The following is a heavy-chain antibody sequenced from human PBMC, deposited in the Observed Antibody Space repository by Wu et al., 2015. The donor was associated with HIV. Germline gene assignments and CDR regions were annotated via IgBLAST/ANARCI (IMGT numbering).Heavy chain of an antibody. Sequence: QVQLVQSGAEVKKPGASVKVSCKTSGYTFTDYYIHWMRQVTGQGPEWMGWINPKNGGTNYAQNFQGRLTMTRDTPISSVYMELKKLTSEDTAMYFCARSHKWLQLRYQGNFDSWGQGTLVTVSS. V-gene: IGHV1-2*02. CDR1: GYTFTDYY. CDR2: INPKNGGT. D-gene: IGHD6-19*01. CDR3: ARSHKWLQLRYQGNFDS. J-gene: IGHJ4*01.